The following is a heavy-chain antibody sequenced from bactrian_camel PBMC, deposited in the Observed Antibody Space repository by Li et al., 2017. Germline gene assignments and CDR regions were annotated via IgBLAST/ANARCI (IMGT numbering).Heavy chain of an antibody. D-gene: IGHD4*01. V-gene: IGHV3-2*01. J-gene: IGHJ4*01. Sequence: HVQLVESGGGSVQAGGSLRLSCRFSANSQCMGWFRRAPGKEREGLATIDRRSDDPRVSDSVKGRFAISQDNAEHILYLQMDGLQPEDTALYYCATGPGKTYYSDLDVPQTQGTQVTVS. CDR2: IDRRSDDP. CDR1: ANSQC.